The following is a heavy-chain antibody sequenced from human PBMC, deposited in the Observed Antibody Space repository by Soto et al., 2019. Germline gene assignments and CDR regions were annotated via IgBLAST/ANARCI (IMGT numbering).Heavy chain of an antibody. CDR3: AKDYSTVTTDPLSVVLFDY. CDR1: GFTFSSYA. CDR2: ITSDGRT. J-gene: IGHJ4*02. D-gene: IGHD4-17*01. V-gene: IGHV3-23*01. Sequence: GSLRLSFAASGFTFSSYAMSWVRQAPVKGLEWVSIITSDGRTYYADSVKGRSTISRDNSKNTVYLQMNSLRAEDTAVYYCAKDYSTVTTDPLSVVLFDYCGQGALLPVCS.